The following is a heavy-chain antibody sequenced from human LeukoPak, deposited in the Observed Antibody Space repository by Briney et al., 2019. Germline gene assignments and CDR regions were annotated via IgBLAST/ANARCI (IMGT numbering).Heavy chain of an antibody. D-gene: IGHD3-10*01. Sequence: ASVKVSCKASGYTFTSYGISWVRQAPGQGLEWMGWISAYNGNTNYAQKLQGRVTMTTDTSTSTAYMEPRSLRSDDTAVYYCARDGSGSYYLAPFDYWGQGTLVTVSS. V-gene: IGHV1-18*01. J-gene: IGHJ4*02. CDR3: ARDGSGSYYLAPFDY. CDR2: ISAYNGNT. CDR1: GYTFTSYG.